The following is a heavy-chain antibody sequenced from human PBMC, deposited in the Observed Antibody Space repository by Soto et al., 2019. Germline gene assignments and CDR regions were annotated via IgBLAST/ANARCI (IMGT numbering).Heavy chain of an antibody. V-gene: IGHV1-8*01. CDR1: GYTFTSYD. CDR3: ASEKTSAGMDV. CDR2: MNPNSGNP. Sequence: QVQLVQSGAEVKKPGASVTVSCKASGYTFTSYDINWVRQATGQGLEWMGWMNPNSGNPGYAQKFQGRVTMTRNTSIRTAYMELSSLISDDTAVYYCASEKTSAGMDVWGQGTTVTVSS. J-gene: IGHJ6*02.